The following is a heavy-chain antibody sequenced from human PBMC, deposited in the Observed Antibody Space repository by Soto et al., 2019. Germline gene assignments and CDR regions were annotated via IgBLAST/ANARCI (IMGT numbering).Heavy chain of an antibody. CDR1: GGSISSSSYY. D-gene: IGHD1-26*01. J-gene: IGHJ6*02. Sequence: SETLSLTCTVSGGSISSSSYYWGWIRQPPGKGLEWIGSIYYSGSTYYNPSLKSRVTISVDTSKNQFSLKLSFVTAADTAVYYCARQVGATDVYYYGMDVWGQGTTVTVSS. CDR3: ARQVGATDVYYYGMDV. V-gene: IGHV4-39*01. CDR2: IYYSGST.